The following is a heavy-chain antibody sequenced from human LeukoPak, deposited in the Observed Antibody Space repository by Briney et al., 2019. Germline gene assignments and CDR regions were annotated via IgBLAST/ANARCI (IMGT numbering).Heavy chain of an antibody. J-gene: IGHJ4*02. CDR1: GGTFSSYA. CDR2: FVPSFAIT. V-gene: IGHV1-69*10. Sequence: SVKVSCKASGGTFSSYAISWVRQAPGQGLEFLGVFVPSFAITNYAQKFQGRVTITSDKSTRTVYMELRSLRSEDTAVYYCARGGVVDGGLDYWGQGTRVTVSS. D-gene: IGHD2-2*01. CDR3: ARGGVVDGGLDY.